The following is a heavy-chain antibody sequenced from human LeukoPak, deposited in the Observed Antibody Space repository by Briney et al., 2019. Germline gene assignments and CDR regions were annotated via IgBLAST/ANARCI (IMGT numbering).Heavy chain of an antibody. CDR3: ARGGYYDSSGYFRAEYFQR. J-gene: IGHJ1*01. CDR1: GYTFTSYG. CDR2: ISAYNGNT. Sequence: ASVKVSCKASGYTFTSYGISWVRQAPGQGLEWMGWISAYNGNTNYAQKLQGRVTMTTDTSTSTAYMELRSLRSDDTAVYYCARGGYYDSSGYFRAEYFQRWGQGTLVTVSS. D-gene: IGHD3-22*01. V-gene: IGHV1-18*01.